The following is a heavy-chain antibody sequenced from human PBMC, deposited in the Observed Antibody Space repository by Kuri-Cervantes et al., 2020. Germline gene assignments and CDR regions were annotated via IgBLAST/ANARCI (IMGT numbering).Heavy chain of an antibody. CDR2: ISNSDATT. V-gene: IGHV3-11*01. CDR3: ARLLAATPDY. Sequence: GESLKISCAASGFTFSDYYMTWIRQAPGKGLEWVSYISNSDATTFYADSVKGRFTISRDNAKNSLFLQMNSLRVEDTAVYYCARLLAATPDYWGQGTRGTVSS. J-gene: IGHJ4*02. CDR1: GFTFSDYY. D-gene: IGHD2-15*01.